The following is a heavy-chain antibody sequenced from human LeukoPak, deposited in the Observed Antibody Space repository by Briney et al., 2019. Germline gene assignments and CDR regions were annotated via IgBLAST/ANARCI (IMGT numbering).Heavy chain of an antibody. V-gene: IGHV1-69*05. CDR2: IIAIFGTA. D-gene: IGHD2-15*01. CDR3: ARDRQYCSGGSCYFKDFDY. J-gene: IGHJ4*02. Sequence: SVKVSCKASGGTFSSYAISSVGQAAGQGGEWMGGIIAIFGTANYAQKFQGRVTITTDESTSTAYMELSSLRSEDRAVYYCARDRQYCSGGSCYFKDFDYWGQGTLVTVSS. CDR1: GGTFSSYA.